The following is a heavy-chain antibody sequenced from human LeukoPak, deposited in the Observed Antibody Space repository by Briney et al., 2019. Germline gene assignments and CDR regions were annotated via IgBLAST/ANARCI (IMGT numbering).Heavy chain of an antibody. CDR1: GVSISSSYSY. CDR3: ARAHYYGSGSYY. D-gene: IGHD3-10*01. V-gene: IGHV4-39*01. J-gene: IGHJ4*02. CDR2: IYYTGNT. Sequence: PSETLSLTCTVSGVSISSSYSYWGWIRQPPGMGLEWIGSIYYTGNTYYNASLKSQVSISIDTSKNQSSLKLTSVTAADTAVYYCARAHYYGSGSYYWGQGTLVTVSS.